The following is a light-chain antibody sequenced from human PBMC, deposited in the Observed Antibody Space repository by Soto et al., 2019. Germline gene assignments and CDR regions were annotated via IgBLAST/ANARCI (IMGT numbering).Light chain of an antibody. CDR3: QTYDSSLSGYV. CDR2: TNI. Sequence: QSALTQPPSVSGAPGQRVTISCTGSSFNIGTGYDVHWYQQLPGAAPKLLIYTNINRPSGVPDRFSGSKSGTSASLAITGIQAEDEADYYCQTYDSSLSGYVFGTGTKVTVL. J-gene: IGLJ1*01. CDR1: SFNIGTGYD. V-gene: IGLV1-40*01.